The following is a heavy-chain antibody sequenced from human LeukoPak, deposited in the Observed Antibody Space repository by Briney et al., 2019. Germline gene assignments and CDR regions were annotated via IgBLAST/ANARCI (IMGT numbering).Heavy chain of an antibody. Sequence: PGGSLRLSCAASGFTFSSYEMNWVRQAPGKGLEWVSYISSSGSTIYYADSVKGRFTISRDNAKNSLYLQMNSLRAEDTAVYYCARDLGSGSSSVDYWGQGTLVTVSS. J-gene: IGHJ4*02. CDR2: ISSSGSTI. CDR3: ARDLGSGSSSVDY. D-gene: IGHD3-3*01. V-gene: IGHV3-48*03. CDR1: GFTFSSYE.